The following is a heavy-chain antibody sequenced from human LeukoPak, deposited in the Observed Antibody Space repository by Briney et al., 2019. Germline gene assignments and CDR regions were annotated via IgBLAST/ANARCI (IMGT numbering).Heavy chain of an antibody. CDR1: GVSFSSYA. V-gene: IGHV3-23*01. Sequence: GGSLRLSCAASGVSFSSYAMNWGRLALGGGLGWGSHIGGGGSATYYSDSVRGRFTIYRENSKARLYLQMNSLRVDDTAVYFCAKDSIGYNGIYDAFDIWGQGTLDTVSS. J-gene: IGHJ3*02. CDR2: IGGGGSAT. D-gene: IGHD1-7*01. CDR3: AKDSIGYNGIYDAFDI.